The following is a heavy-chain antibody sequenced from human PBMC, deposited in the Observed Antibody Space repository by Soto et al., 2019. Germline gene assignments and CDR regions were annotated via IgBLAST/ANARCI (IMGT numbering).Heavy chain of an antibody. CDR2: IIDSGGST. CDR1: GFTLSSCA. V-gene: IGHV3-23*01. Sequence: GGSLRLSCAASGFTLSSCAMGWVRQAPGMGLEWVSDIIDSGGSTYYADSVKGRFTISRDNSKSTLYLQMNSLRAEDTALYYCAKGRSYYYYYGVDVWGQGTTVTVSS. J-gene: IGHJ6*02. CDR3: AKGRSYYYYYGVDV.